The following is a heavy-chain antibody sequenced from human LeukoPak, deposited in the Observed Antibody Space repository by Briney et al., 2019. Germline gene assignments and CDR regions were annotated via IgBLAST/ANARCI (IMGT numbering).Heavy chain of an antibody. CDR3: ARGFDYEFLDAFDI. D-gene: IGHD4/OR15-4a*01. CDR2: INWNGGST. CDR1: GFTFDDYG. J-gene: IGHJ3*02. V-gene: IGHV3-20*04. Sequence: PGGSLRLSCAASGFTFDDYGMSWVRQAPGEGLEWVSGINWNGGSTGYADSVKGRFTISRDNAKNSLYLQMNSLRTEDTALYYCARGFDYEFLDAFDIWGQGTMVTVSS.